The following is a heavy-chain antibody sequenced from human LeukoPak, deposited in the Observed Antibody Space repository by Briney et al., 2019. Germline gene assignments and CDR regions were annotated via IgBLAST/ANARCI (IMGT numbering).Heavy chain of an antibody. CDR1: GGSISSYY. V-gene: IGHV4-59*08. CDR3: ARTAMGGYCSSTSCYYFDY. Sequence: SETLSLTCTVSGGSISSYYWSWIRQPPGKGLEWIGYIYYSGSTNYNPSLKSRVTISVDTSKNQFSLKLSSVTAADTAVCYCARTAMGGYCSSTSCYYFDYWGQGTLVTVSS. CDR2: IYYSGST. D-gene: IGHD2-2*01. J-gene: IGHJ4*02.